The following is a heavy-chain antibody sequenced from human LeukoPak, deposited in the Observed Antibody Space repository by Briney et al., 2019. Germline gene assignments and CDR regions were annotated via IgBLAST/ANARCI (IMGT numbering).Heavy chain of an antibody. CDR2: IYYSGST. CDR1: GGSISSYY. D-gene: IGHD2-2*01. CDR3: ARDSPETYCSSTRCYLSAFDI. J-gene: IGHJ3*02. V-gene: IGHV4-59*01. Sequence: PSETLSLTCTVSGGSISSYYWSWIRQPPGKGLEWIGYIYYSGSTNYNPSLKSRVTISVDTSKNQFSLKLSSVTAADTAVYYCARDSPETYCSSTRCYLSAFDIWGQGTMVTVSS.